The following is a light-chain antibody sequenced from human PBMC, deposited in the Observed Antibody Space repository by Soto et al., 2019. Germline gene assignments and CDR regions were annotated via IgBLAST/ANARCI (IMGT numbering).Light chain of an antibody. V-gene: IGKV3-11*01. CDR1: HSLLHSNGYYY. J-gene: IGKJ5*01. CDR3: HQRQYWPPIT. CDR2: DAS. Sequence: ILMTQSPLSLPVTPGEPASISCRSSHSLLHSNGYYYLDWYQQKPGQAPRLLISDASNRATGIPARFSGSGSGTDFTLTISSLEPEDFAVYYCHQRQYWPPITFGQGTRLEIK.